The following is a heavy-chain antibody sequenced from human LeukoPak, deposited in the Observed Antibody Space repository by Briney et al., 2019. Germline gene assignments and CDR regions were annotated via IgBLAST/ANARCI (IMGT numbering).Heavy chain of an antibody. V-gene: IGHV4-59*08. CDR3: ARLGYCSGGSCYSRGFDY. J-gene: IGHJ4*02. Sequence: PSETLSLTCTVSGGSISSYYWSWIRQPPGKGQEWIGYIYYSGSTNYNPSLKSRVTISVDTSKNQFSLKLSSVTAADTAVYYCARLGYCSGGSCYSRGFDYWGQGTLVTVSS. CDR1: GGSISSYY. CDR2: IYYSGST. D-gene: IGHD2-15*01.